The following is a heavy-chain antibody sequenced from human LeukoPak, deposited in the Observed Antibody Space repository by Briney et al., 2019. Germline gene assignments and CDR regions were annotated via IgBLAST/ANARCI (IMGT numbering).Heavy chain of an antibody. D-gene: IGHD3-22*01. J-gene: IGHJ4*02. CDR3: AKGGIVVVIWN. CDR2: ISGSGGST. V-gene: IGHV3-23*01. CDR1: GFTFSSYG. Sequence: GGTLRLSCAASGFTFSSYGMSWVRQAPGKGLEWVSAISGSGGSTYYADSVKGRFTISRDNSKNTLYLQMNSLRAEDTAVYYCAKGGIVVVIWNWGQGTLVTVSS.